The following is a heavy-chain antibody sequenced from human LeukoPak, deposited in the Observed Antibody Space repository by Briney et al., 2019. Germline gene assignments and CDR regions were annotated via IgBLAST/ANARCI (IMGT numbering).Heavy chain of an antibody. CDR1: GGSISSSSYY. CDR2: IYYSGST. J-gene: IGHJ4*02. CDR3: ARAYYDFWSGGGYFDY. V-gene: IGHV4-39*01. Sequence: MTSETLSLTCTVSGGSISSSSYYWGWIRQPPEKGLEWIGSIYYSGSTYYNPSLKSRVTISVDTSKNQFSLKLSSVTAADTAVYYCARAYYDFWSGGGYFDYWGQGTLVTVSS. D-gene: IGHD3-3*01.